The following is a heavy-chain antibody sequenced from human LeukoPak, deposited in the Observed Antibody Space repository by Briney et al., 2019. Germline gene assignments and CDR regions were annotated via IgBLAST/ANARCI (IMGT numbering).Heavy chain of an antibody. Sequence: PGGSLRLSCAASGFTFSSYGMHWVRQAPGKGLEWVAVISYDGSNKYYADSVKGRFTVSRDNSKNTLYLQMNSLRPEDSAVYYCARELIGEAFDYWGQGTLVTVSS. D-gene: IGHD3-22*01. CDR1: GFTFSSYG. CDR2: ISYDGSNK. J-gene: IGHJ4*02. CDR3: ARELIGEAFDY. V-gene: IGHV3-30*03.